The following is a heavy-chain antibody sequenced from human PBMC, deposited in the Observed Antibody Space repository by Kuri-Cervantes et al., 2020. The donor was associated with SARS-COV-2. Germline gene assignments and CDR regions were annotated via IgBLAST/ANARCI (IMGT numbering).Heavy chain of an antibody. Sequence: GESLKISCAASGFTFSSYAMHWVRQAPGKGLEWVAVISYDGSSKYYADSVKGRFTISRDNSKNTLYLQMNSLRAEDTAVYYCARDLAAAGMDIWGQGTTVTVSS. CDR3: ARDLAAAGMDI. D-gene: IGHD6-13*01. J-gene: IGHJ6*02. V-gene: IGHV3-30-3*01. CDR1: GFTFSSYA. CDR2: ISYDGSSK.